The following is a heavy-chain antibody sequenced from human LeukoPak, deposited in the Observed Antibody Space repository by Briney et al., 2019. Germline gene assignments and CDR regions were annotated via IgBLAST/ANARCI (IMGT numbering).Heavy chain of an antibody. CDR3: ARVVGTKRGYSGYDS. CDR1: GYTFTSYY. J-gene: IGHJ5*02. CDR2: INPSVGDT. Sequence: ASVKVSCKASGYTFTSYYIHLVRQAPGQRLGWMELINPSVGDTIYAQRLQGRVTLTRDMSTSTVYMELNGLSSEDTAVYYCARVVGTKRGYSGYDSWGQGTLVTVSS. D-gene: IGHD5-12*01. V-gene: IGHV1-46*01.